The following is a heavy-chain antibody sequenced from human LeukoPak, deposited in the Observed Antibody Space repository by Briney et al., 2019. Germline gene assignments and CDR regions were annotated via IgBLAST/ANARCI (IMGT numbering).Heavy chain of an antibody. D-gene: IGHD1-7*01. CDR2: IYYSGST. Sequence: TSSQTLSLACTVSGGSISSGGYYWSWIRQHPGKGLEWIGYIYYSGSTYHNPSLKSRVTISVDTSKNQFSLKLSSVTAADTAVYYCARHLNPYLIRTGTTPEDWYFDLWGRGTLVTVSS. V-gene: IGHV4-31*03. CDR1: GGSISSGGYY. J-gene: IGHJ2*01. CDR3: ARHLNPYLIRTGTTPEDWYFDL.